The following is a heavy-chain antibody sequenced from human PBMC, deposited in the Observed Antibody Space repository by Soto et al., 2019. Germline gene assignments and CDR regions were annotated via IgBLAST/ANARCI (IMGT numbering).Heavy chain of an antibody. CDR2: IYYSGST. D-gene: IGHD4-17*01. J-gene: IGHJ1*01. V-gene: IGHV4-30-4*01. Sequence: SETLSLTCTVSGGSISSGDYYWSWIRQPPGKGLEWIGYIYYSGSTYYNPSLKSRVTISVDTSKNQFSLKLSSVTAADTAVYYCASIDYGDADTLQHWGQVNLVPVSS. CDR1: GGSISSGDYY. CDR3: ASIDYGDADTLQH.